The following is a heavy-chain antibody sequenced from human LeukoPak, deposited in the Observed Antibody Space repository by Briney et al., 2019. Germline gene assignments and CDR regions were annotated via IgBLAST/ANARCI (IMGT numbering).Heavy chain of an antibody. CDR1: GYTFTSYD. CDR3: ARRHYDILTPIGYYYMDV. D-gene: IGHD3-9*01. V-gene: IGHV1-8*03. Sequence: GASVKVSCKASGYTFTSYDINWVRQATGQGLEWMGWMNPNSGNTGYAQKLQGRVTITRNTSISTAYMELSSLRSEDTAVYYCARRHYDILTPIGYYYMDVWGKGTTVTVSS. CDR2: MNPNSGNT. J-gene: IGHJ6*03.